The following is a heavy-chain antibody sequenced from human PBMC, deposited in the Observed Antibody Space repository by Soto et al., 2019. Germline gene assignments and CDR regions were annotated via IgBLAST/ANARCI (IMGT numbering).Heavy chain of an antibody. V-gene: IGHV3-30-3*01. CDR3: ARDLGRVWVDGPYFDY. D-gene: IGHD3-16*01. Sequence: QVQLVESGGGVVQPGRSLRLSCAASGFTFSSYAMHWVRQAPGKGLEWVAVISYDGSNKYYADSVKGRFTISRDNSKNTLYLQMNSLRAEDTAVYYCARDLGRVWVDGPYFDYRVQGTLVTVSS. J-gene: IGHJ4*02. CDR1: GFTFSSYA. CDR2: ISYDGSNK.